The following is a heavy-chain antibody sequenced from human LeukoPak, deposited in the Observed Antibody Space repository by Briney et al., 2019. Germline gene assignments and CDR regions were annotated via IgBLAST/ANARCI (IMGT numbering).Heavy chain of an antibody. J-gene: IGHJ4*02. CDR3: ARSSDSSGYYGGGIIDY. CDR2: IYTNENT. CDR1: GGSISIYY. V-gene: IGHV4-4*07. D-gene: IGHD6-19*01. Sequence: SGPGLVKPSETLSLTCTVSGGSISIYYWNWIRQPAGKGLEWLGRIYTNENTFFNPPLKSRVTMSVDTSKNQFSLQLTSVTAADAAVYYCARSSDSSGYYGGGIIDYWGQGTLVTVSS.